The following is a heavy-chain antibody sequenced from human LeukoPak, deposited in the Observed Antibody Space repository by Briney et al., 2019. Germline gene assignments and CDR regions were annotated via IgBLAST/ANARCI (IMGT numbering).Heavy chain of an antibody. CDR2: INHNSGGT. CDR3: ASGDRYDGSGSYYSDY. J-gene: IGHJ4*02. V-gene: IGHV1-2*02. Sequence: ASVKVSCKASGYTFTGYYLHWVRQAPGQGLEWMGWINHNSGGTNYAQKFQGRVTMTRDTSISTAYMELSRLTSDDTAVYYCASGDRYDGSGSYYSDYWGQGTLVTVSS. CDR1: GYTFTGYY. D-gene: IGHD3-22*01.